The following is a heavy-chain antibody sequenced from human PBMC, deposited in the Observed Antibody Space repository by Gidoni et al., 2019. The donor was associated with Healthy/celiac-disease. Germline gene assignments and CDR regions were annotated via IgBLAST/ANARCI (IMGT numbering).Heavy chain of an antibody. D-gene: IGHD2-8*01. V-gene: IGHV3-9*03. CDR1: GFTLDDYA. CDR3: AKARVFTYGIDSFDI. J-gene: IGHJ3*02. Sequence: EVQLVDSGGELVQPDTSLSLSCEVAGFTLDDYALHWVRLGPGKGLECVSGIHWNSPSAAYADSVAGRFPISRDNANTSLVLHMPTLSPVAIAVYYCAKARVFTYGIDSFDIWGHVTMVTVSS. CDR2: IHWNSPSA.